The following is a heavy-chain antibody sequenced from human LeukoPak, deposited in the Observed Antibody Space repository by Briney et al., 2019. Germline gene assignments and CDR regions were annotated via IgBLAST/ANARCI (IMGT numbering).Heavy chain of an antibody. CDR3: ARDAHYCSGGSCSLYFDY. Sequence: PGGSLRLSCAASGYAFSSFGIHWVRQAPGKGLEWVAFIRYDGTNTYYADSVKDRFTISRDNSKNILYLQMNRLRVDDTAVYYCARDAHYCSGGSCSLYFDYWGQGTLVTVSS. D-gene: IGHD2-15*01. CDR2: IRYDGTNT. CDR1: GYAFSSFG. J-gene: IGHJ4*02. V-gene: IGHV3-30*02.